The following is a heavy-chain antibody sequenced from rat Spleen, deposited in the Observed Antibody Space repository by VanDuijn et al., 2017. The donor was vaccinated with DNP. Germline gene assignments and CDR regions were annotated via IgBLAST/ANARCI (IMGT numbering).Heavy chain of an antibody. CDR3: ANYNFYDGTY. D-gene: IGHD1-12*02. CDR1: GFTFSDYA. J-gene: IGHJ2*01. Sequence: EVQLVESGGGLVQPGNSLKLSCAASGFTFSDYAMAWVRQSPRQGLEWLATIIFDGSSTFYPDSVKGRFSISRDNAENTVYLQMNSLRSEDTATYYCANYNFYDGTYWGQGVMVTVSS. V-gene: IGHV5-17*01. CDR2: IIFDGSST.